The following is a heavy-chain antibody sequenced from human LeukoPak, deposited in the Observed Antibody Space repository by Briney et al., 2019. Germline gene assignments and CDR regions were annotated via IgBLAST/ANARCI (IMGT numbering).Heavy chain of an antibody. CDR2: INPNSGGT. J-gene: IGHJ5*02. V-gene: IGHV1-2*02. CDR1: GYTFTGYY. D-gene: IGHD3-3*01. CDR3: ARVVESVYWFDP. Sequence: ASVKVSCKASGYTFTGYYMHWVRQAPGQGLEWMGWINPNSGGTNYAQKFQGRVTITADKSTSTAYMELSSLRSEDTAVYYCARVVESVYWFDPWGQGTLVTVSS.